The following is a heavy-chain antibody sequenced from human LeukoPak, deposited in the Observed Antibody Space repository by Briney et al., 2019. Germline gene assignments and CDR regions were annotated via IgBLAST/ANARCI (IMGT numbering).Heavy chain of an antibody. Sequence: GASVKVSCKASGGTFSSYAISWVRQAPGQRLEWMGRIIPILGIANYAQKFQGRVTITADKSTSTAYMELSSLRSEDTAVYYCARGYSSSWFDYWGQGTLVTVSS. D-gene: IGHD6-13*01. CDR1: GGTFSSYA. CDR2: IIPILGIA. CDR3: ARGYSSSWFDY. V-gene: IGHV1-69*04. J-gene: IGHJ4*02.